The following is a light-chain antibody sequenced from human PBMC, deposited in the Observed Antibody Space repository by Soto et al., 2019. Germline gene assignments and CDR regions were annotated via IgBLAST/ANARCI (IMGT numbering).Light chain of an antibody. CDR3: MQAPQTLGT. CDR2: LGS. CDR1: QILLHSNGYNY. V-gene: IGKV2-28*01. J-gene: IGKJ1*01. Sequence: DIVMTQSPLSLPVTPGEPASISCRSSQILLHSNGYNYLDWYLQKPGQSPQLLIYLGSNRDPGAPDRFKSSGSGTDFTLKISRVEAEDVGVYYCMQAPQTLGTCGQGTKEEIK.